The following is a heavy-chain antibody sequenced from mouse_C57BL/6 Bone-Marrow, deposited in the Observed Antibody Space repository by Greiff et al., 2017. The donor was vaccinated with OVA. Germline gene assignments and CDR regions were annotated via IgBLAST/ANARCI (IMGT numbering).Heavy chain of an antibody. V-gene: IGHV2-2*01. D-gene: IGHD1-1*01. CDR1: GFSLTSYG. CDR2: IWSGGST. CDR3: ARNGLYGSSDYWYFDV. Sequence: QVQLKESGPGLVQPSQSLSITCTVSGFSLTSYGVHWVRQSPGKGLEWLGVIWSGGSTDYNAAFISRLSIGKDNSKSQVFFKMNSLQADDTAIYYCARNGLYGSSDYWYFDVWGTGTTVTVSS. J-gene: IGHJ1*03.